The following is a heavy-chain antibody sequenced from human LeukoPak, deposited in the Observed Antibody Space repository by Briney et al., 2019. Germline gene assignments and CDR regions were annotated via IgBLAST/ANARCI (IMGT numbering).Heavy chain of an antibody. V-gene: IGHV3-7*01. CDR2: IRHDGNAK. CDR3: ATSHDSAGND. CDR1: GFAFSDFW. D-gene: IGHD2-15*01. J-gene: IGHJ4*02. Sequence: GGSLRLSCAASGFAFSDFWVSWVRQAPGKGLEWVANIRHDGNAKNYVPSVRGRFTTSRDNAKNSLYLQMNSLTVEDTAVYYCATSHDSAGNDWGQGTLVTVSS.